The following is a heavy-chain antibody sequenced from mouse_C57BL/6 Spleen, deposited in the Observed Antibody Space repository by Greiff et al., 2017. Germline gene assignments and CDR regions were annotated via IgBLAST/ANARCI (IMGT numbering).Heavy chain of an antibody. D-gene: IGHD1-1*01. V-gene: IGHV5-4*03. CDR3: ARHLYGSSYYAMDY. CDR2: ISDGGSYT. J-gene: IGHJ4*01. CDR1: GFTFSSYA. Sequence: EVKVEESGGGLVKPGGSLKLSCAASGFTFSSYAMSWVRQTPEKRLEWVATISDGGSYTYYPDNVKGRFTISRDNAKNNLYLQMSHLKSEDTAMYYCARHLYGSSYYAMDYWGQGTSVTVSS.